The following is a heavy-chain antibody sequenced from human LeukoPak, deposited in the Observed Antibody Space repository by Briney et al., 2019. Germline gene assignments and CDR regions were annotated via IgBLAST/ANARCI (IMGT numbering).Heavy chain of an antibody. CDR2: IYYSGST. CDR3: ARVYYYDSSGLDGYYYYMDV. J-gene: IGHJ6*03. V-gene: IGHV4-39*07. D-gene: IGHD3-22*01. Sequence: PSETLSLTCTVSGGSISSSSYYWGWIRQPPGKGLEWIGSIYYSGSTYYNPSLKSRDTISVDTSKNQFSLKLSSVTAADTAVYYCARVYYYDSSGLDGYYYYMDVWGKGTTVTVSS. CDR1: GGSISSSSYY.